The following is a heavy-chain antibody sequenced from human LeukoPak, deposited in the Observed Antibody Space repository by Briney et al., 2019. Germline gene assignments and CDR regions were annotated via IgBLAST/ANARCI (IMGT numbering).Heavy chain of an antibody. CDR1: GFTFSSYA. CDR3: AKPRSSVYCSSTSCYTVWDAFDI. Sequence: GGSLRLSCAASGFTFSSYAMSWVRQAPGKGLEWVSAISGSGGSTYYADSVKGRFTISRDNSKNTLYLQMNSLRAEDTAVYYCAKPRSSVYCSSTSCYTVWDAFDIWGQGTMVTVSS. D-gene: IGHD2-2*02. CDR2: ISGSGGST. V-gene: IGHV3-23*01. J-gene: IGHJ3*02.